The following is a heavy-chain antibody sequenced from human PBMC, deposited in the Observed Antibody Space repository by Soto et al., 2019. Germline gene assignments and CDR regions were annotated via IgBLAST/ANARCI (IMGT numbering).Heavy chain of an antibody. D-gene: IGHD3-16*01. Sequence: EVQLLESGGNLVQSGGSLRLSCVASEFTFSSYAMSWVRQAPGKGLEWVSCISGSGAVTYYADSVKGRFTISRDNSKSMLYLRMSSLGADDTAVYYCARVPFGPVKYYFDYWGQGTLVTVSS. CDR1: EFTFSSYA. V-gene: IGHV3-23*01. CDR3: ARVPFGPVKYYFDY. J-gene: IGHJ4*02. CDR2: ISGSGAVT.